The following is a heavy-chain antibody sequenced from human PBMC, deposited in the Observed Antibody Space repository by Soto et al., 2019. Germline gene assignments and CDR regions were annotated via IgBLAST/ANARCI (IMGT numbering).Heavy chain of an antibody. J-gene: IGHJ5*02. D-gene: IGHD1-26*01. Sequence: VQLVQSGGGLVQPGGSLKLSCAASGFTFSGSAMHWVRQASGKGLEWVGRIRSKANSYATAYAASVKGRFTISRDDSKNTAYLQMNSLKTEDTAVYYCTTYSGSYGDWFDPWGQGTLVTVSS. CDR1: GFTFSGSA. CDR3: TTYSGSYGDWFDP. V-gene: IGHV3-73*02. CDR2: IRSKANSYAT.